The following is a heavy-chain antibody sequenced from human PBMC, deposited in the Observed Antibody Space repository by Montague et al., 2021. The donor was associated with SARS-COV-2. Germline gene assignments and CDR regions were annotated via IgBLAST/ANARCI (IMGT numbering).Heavy chain of an antibody. J-gene: IGHJ6*02. CDR2: VYYSGRS. D-gene: IGHD2/OR15-2a*01. Sequence: SETLSLTCTVSSDSISTCYWAWIRQPPGKGLEWIGYVYYSGRSSYNPSLKSRVTISVDTSKNQVSLNLRSVTAADTAVYFCARADRRDAYSPRLCFYKGLDRWGQGTTVTVSS. CDR1: SDSISTCY. CDR3: ARADRRDAYSPRLCFYKGLDR. V-gene: IGHV4-59*01.